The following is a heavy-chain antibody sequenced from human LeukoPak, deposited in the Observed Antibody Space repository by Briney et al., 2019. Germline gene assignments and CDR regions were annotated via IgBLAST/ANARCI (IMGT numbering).Heavy chain of an antibody. D-gene: IGHD3-3*01. CDR2: ISYDGSNK. Sequence: PGRSLRLSCAASGFTFSSYAMHWVRQAPGKGLEWVAVISYDGSNKYYADSVKGRFTISRDNSKNTLYLQMNSLRAEDTAVYYCTKLWYYDFWSGPNWFDPWGQGTLVTVSS. J-gene: IGHJ5*02. V-gene: IGHV3-30*04. CDR3: TKLWYYDFWSGPNWFDP. CDR1: GFTFSSYA.